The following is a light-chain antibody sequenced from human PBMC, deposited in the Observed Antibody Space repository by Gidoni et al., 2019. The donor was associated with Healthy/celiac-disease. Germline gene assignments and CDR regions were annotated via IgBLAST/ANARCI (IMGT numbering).Light chain of an antibody. V-gene: IGLV1-47*01. CDR3: AAWDDSLSGHVV. J-gene: IGLJ2*01. CDR2: RNN. Sequence: QSVLTQPPSASGTPEQTVTISCSGSSSNIGSNYVYWYQQLPGTAPKLLIYRNNQRPSGVPDRFSGSKSGTSASLAISGLRSEDEADYYCAAWDDSLSGHVVFGGGTKLTVL. CDR1: SSNIGSNY.